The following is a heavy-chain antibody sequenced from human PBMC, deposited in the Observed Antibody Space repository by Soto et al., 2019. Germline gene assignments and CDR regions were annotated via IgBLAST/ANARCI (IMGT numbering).Heavy chain of an antibody. CDR2: IYYSGNT. CDR1: GGSISSSSYYY. V-gene: IGHV4-39*01. Sequence: SETLSLTCTVSGGSISSSSYYYWGWIRQPPGKGLEWIGTIYYSGNTYYNPSLKSRVTISVDTSKNQFSRRLSSVTAADTAVYYCARFHCSGGSCYSGYWGQGTLVTVSS. CDR3: ARFHCSGGSCYSGY. D-gene: IGHD2-15*01. J-gene: IGHJ4*02.